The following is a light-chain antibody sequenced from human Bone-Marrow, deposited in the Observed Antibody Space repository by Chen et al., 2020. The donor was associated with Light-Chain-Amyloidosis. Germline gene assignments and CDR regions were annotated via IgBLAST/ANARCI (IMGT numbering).Light chain of an antibody. CDR3: QSADSSGTYEVI. J-gene: IGLJ2*01. Sequence: SYELTQPPSVSVSPGQTASITCSGDKLGDKYVCWYQQKPGQSPVLVIYQNSRRPSGIPERFSGSSSGTTATLTISGVQAEDEADYHCQSADSSGTYEVIFGGGTKLTVL. CDR2: QNS. V-gene: IGLV3-25*03. CDR1: KLGDKY.